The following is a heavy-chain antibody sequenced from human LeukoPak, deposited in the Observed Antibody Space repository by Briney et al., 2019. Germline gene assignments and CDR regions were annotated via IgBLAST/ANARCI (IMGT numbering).Heavy chain of an antibody. CDR1: GGSISSHY. D-gene: IGHD1-14*01. Sequence: SSETLSLTCTVSGGSISSHYWSWIRQPPGKGLEWIGYIYYSGSTNYNPSLKSRVTISVDTSKNRFSLKLSSVTAADTAVYYCARDLTQSPYYYYMDVWGKGTTVTVSS. CDR3: ARDLTQSPYYYYMDV. J-gene: IGHJ6*03. V-gene: IGHV4-59*11. CDR2: IYYSGST.